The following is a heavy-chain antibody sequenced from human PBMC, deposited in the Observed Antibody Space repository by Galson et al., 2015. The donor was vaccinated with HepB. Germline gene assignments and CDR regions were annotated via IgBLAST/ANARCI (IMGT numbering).Heavy chain of an antibody. Sequence: SVKVSCKVSGYTLTELSMHWVRQAPGKGLEWMGGFDPEDGETIYAQKFQGRVTMTEDTSTDTAYMELSSLRSEDTAVYYCATGVLRYFDYPSYYFDYWGQGTLVTVSS. CDR2: FDPEDGET. CDR1: GYTLTELS. V-gene: IGHV1-24*01. J-gene: IGHJ4*02. CDR3: ATGVLRYFDYPSYYFDY. D-gene: IGHD3-9*01.